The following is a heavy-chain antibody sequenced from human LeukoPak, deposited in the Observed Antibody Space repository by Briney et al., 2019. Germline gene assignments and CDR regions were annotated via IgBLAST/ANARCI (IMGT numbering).Heavy chain of an antibody. CDR1: GGSFSGYY. CDR3: ARGVSDVVVPAAMRDFDY. Sequence: SETLSLTCAVYGGSFSGYYWSWIRQPPGKGLEWIGEINHSGSTNYNPSLKSRVTISVDTSKNQFSLKLSSVTAADTAVYYCARGVSDVVVPAAMRDFDYWGQGTLVTVSS. CDR2: INHSGST. D-gene: IGHD2-2*01. V-gene: IGHV4-34*01. J-gene: IGHJ4*02.